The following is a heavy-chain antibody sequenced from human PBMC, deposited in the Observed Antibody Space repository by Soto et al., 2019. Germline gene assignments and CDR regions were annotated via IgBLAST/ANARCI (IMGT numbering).Heavy chain of an antibody. CDR3: ARALIIAAALGHWFDP. CDR2: ISSSGSTI. CDR1: GFTFSDYY. D-gene: IGHD6-13*01. V-gene: IGHV3-11*01. Sequence: PGGSLRLSCAASGFTFSDYYMSWIRQAPGKGLEWVSYISSSGSTIYYADSVKGRFTISRDNAKNSLYLQMSSLRAEDTAVYYCARALIIAAALGHWFDPWGQGTLVTVSS. J-gene: IGHJ5*02.